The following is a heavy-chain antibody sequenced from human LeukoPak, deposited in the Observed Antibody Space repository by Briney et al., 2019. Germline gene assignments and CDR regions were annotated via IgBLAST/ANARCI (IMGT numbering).Heavy chain of an antibody. D-gene: IGHD1-1*01. CDR3: ARGNWNDGSFDY. CDR1: GGTFSSYA. J-gene: IGHJ4*02. Sequence: SVKVSCKASGGTFSSYAISWVRQAPGQGLEWMGGIIPIFGTANYAQKFQGRVTITTDESTSTAYMELSSLRSEDMAVYYCARGNWNDGSFDYWGQGTLVTVSS. V-gene: IGHV1-69*05. CDR2: IIPIFGTA.